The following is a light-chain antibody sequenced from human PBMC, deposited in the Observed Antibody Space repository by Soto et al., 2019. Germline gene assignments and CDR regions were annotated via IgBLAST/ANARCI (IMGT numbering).Light chain of an antibody. CDR2: RAS. CDR3: QQRSNWPGT. J-gene: IGKJ1*01. CDR1: QTIYSN. Sequence: EFVLTQSPCTLSLSPGERATLSCRASQTIYSNVAWYQQGPGQPPRLLIYRASSRATGIPARFSGSGSGTDFTLTISSLDPQDFAVYYCQQRSNWPGTFGQGTKVDIK. V-gene: IGKV3-11*01.